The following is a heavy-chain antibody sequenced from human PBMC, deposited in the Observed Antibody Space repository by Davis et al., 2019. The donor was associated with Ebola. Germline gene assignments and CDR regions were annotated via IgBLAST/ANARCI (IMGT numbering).Heavy chain of an antibody. CDR3: ARGGEWWLPNIDY. Sequence: PGGSLRLSCAASGFTFSSYSMNWVRQAPGKGLEWVSSISSSSSYIYYADSVKGRFTISRDNAKNSLYLQMSSLRAEETAVYYCARGGEWWLPNIDYWGQGTLVTVSS. CDR2: ISSSSSYI. CDR1: GFTFSSYS. V-gene: IGHV3-21*01. D-gene: IGHD5-12*01. J-gene: IGHJ4*02.